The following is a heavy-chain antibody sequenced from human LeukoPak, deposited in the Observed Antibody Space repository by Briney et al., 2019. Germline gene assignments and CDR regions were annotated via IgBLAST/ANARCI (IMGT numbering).Heavy chain of an antibody. D-gene: IGHD6-6*01. V-gene: IGHV3-33*06. CDR2: IWYDGSNK. CDR1: GFTFSSYG. CDR3: AKDASIAARDLDY. J-gene: IGHJ4*02. Sequence: PGGSLRLSCVASGFTFSSYGMHWVRQAPGKGLEWVAVIWYDGSNKYYADSVKGRFTISRDNSKNTLYLQMNSLRAEDTAVYYCAKDASIAARDLDYWGQGTLVTVSS.